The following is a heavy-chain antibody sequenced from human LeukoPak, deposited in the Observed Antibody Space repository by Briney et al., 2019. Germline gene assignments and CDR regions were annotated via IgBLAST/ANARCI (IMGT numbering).Heavy chain of an antibody. V-gene: IGHV1-24*01. CDR1: GYTLTELS. Sequence: ASVKVSCKVSGYTLTELSMHWVRQAPRKGLEWMGGFDPEDGETIYAQKFQGRVTMAEDTSTDTAYMELSSVRSEDTAVYYCAREREKRATSNKTFDYWGQGTLVTVSS. D-gene: IGHD1-26*01. CDR2: FDPEDGET. J-gene: IGHJ4*02. CDR3: AREREKRATSNKTFDY.